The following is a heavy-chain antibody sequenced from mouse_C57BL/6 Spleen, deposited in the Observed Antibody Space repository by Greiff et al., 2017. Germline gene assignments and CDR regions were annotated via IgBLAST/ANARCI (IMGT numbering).Heavy chain of an antibody. Sequence: VKLQESGPELVKPGASVKISCKASGYAFSSSWMNWVKQRPGKGLEWIGRIYPGDGDTNYNGKFKGKATLTADKSSSTAYMQLSSLTSEDSAVYFCANTDGYSFAYWGQGTLVTVSA. D-gene: IGHD2-3*01. V-gene: IGHV1-82*01. CDR1: GYAFSSSW. CDR2: IYPGDGDT. CDR3: ANTDGYSFAY. J-gene: IGHJ3*01.